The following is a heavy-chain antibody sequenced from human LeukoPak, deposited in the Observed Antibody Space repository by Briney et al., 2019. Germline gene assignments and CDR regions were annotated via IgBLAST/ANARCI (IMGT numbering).Heavy chain of an antibody. J-gene: IGHJ1*01. CDR1: GGSFSGYY. V-gene: IGHV4-34*01. Sequence: PSETLSLTCAVYGGSFSGYYWSWIRQPPGKGLEWIGEINHSGSTNYNPSLKSRVTISVDTSKNQFSLKLSSLTAADTAVYYCARPGSSWYRRAIYFQHWGQGTLVTVSS. CDR3: ARPGSSWYRRAIYFQH. D-gene: IGHD6-13*01. CDR2: INHSGST.